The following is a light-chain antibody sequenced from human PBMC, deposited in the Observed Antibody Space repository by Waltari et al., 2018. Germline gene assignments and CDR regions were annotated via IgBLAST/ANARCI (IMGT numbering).Light chain of an antibody. J-gene: IGLJ2*01. Sequence: QSALTQPRSVSGSPGQSVTVSCTGTSSDVAVYNYVSWYQQYPGKAPKLLIYDATERPSGVPDRFSGSKSGNSASLTISGLRADDEADYYCCSYAGSYTFDVVFGGGTKLTVL. CDR3: CSYAGSYTFDVV. CDR2: DAT. V-gene: IGLV2-11*01. CDR1: SSDVAVYNY.